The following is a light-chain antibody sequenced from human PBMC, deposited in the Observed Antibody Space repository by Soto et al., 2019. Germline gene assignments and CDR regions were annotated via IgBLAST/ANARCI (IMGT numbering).Light chain of an antibody. J-gene: IGLJ1*01. CDR3: CSYAGSSFYV. CDR2: EGT. Sequence: QSALTQPASVSGSPGQSITISCTGTSSDVGSYNHVSWYQQHPGKAPKLMIYEGTKRPSGVSNRFSGSKSGNTASLTISGLQAEDEADYYCCSYAGSSFYVFGTGTKLTVL. CDR1: SSDVGSYNH. V-gene: IGLV2-23*01.